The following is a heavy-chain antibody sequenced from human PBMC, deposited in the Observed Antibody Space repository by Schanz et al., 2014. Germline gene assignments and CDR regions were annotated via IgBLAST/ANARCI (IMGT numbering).Heavy chain of an antibody. Sequence: AELVESGGGVVQPGGSLRLSCAASGFTFSVYWMHWVRQPPGKGLVSVSRISGDGTTTSYADSVKGRFTISRDNAKNSLYLQMNSLRAEDTAVYYCAREGEWGYDPPRHWGQGTLVTVSS. D-gene: IGHD5-12*01. CDR1: GFTFSVYW. CDR2: ISGDGTTT. CDR3: AREGEWGYDPPRH. J-gene: IGHJ4*02. V-gene: IGHV3-74*01.